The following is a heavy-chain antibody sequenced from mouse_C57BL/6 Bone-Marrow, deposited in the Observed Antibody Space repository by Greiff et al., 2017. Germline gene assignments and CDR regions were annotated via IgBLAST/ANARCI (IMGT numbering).Heavy chain of an antibody. CDR1: GYTFTSYD. V-gene: IGHV1-85*01. CDR3: ARDYGRSYWYFDD. Sequence: VNVVESGPELVKPGASVKLSCKASGYTFTSYDINWVKQRPGQGLEWIGWIYPGDGSTKYNEKFKGKAALTVDTSSSTAYMALHSLTSEDSAVYFWARDYGRSYWYFDDWGTGTTVTVSS. CDR2: IYPGDGST. J-gene: IGHJ1*03. D-gene: IGHD1-1*01.